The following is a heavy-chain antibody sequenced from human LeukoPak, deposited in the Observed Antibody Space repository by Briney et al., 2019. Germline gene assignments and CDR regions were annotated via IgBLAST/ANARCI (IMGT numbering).Heavy chain of an antibody. CDR1: GFTVSSNY. V-gene: IGHV3-53*01. Sequence: GGSLRLSCAASGFTVSSNYMSWVRQAPGKGLEWVSVIYSGGSTYYADSVKGRFTISRDNSKNALYLQMNSLRAEDTAVYYCARDYYDSSGYDYWGQGTLVTVSS. CDR2: IYSGGST. J-gene: IGHJ4*02. CDR3: ARDYYDSSGYDY. D-gene: IGHD3-22*01.